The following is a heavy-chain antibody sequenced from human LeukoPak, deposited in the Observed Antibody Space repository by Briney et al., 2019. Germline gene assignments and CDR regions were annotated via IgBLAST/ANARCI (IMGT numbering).Heavy chain of an antibody. CDR3: ARRRDYFDY. CDR1: GGTISSYY. CDR2: IYYSRSN. Sequence: PSETLSFTCTASGGTISSYYLSCIRQPPWKGLTCIGYIYYSRSNNYNPSLNSRATISVDTSKNLFSLKLSSVTAADTAVYYCARRRDYFDYWGQGTLVTVSS. J-gene: IGHJ4*02. V-gene: IGHV4-59*01.